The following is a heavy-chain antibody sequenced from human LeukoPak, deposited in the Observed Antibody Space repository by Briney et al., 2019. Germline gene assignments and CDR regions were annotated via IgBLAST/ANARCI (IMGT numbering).Heavy chain of an antibody. CDR2: IKQDGSEK. CDR1: GFTFSSYW. J-gene: IGHJ3*02. Sequence: GGSLRLSCAASGFTFSSYWMSWVRQAPGKGLEWVANIKQDGSEKYYVGSVKGRFTISRDNAKNSLYLQMNSLRAEDTAVYYCAREGDYYDSSDAFDIWGQGTMVTVSS. D-gene: IGHD3-22*01. CDR3: AREGDYYDSSDAFDI. V-gene: IGHV3-7*01.